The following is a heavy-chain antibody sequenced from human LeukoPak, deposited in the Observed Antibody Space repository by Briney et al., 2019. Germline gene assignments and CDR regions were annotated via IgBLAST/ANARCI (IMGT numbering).Heavy chain of an antibody. CDR1: GFTFSSYA. V-gene: IGHV3-30-3*01. D-gene: IGHD2-15*01. CDR2: ISYDGSNK. J-gene: IGHJ4*02. Sequence: GRSLRLSCAASGFTFSSYAMHWVRQAPGKGLEWVAVISYDGSNKYYADSVKGRFTISRDNSKNTLYLQMNSLRAEDTAVYYCAREPTLADIVVVVAAPDYWGQGTLVTVSS. CDR3: AREPTLADIVVVVAAPDY.